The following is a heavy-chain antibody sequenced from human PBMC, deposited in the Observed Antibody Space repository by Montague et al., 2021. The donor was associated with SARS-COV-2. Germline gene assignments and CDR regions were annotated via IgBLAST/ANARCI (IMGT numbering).Heavy chain of an antibody. V-gene: IGHV4-59*12. CDR2: IYYRGST. CDR3: ARGAPTITMIVVVFTGAGWYFDL. Sequence: SETLSLTCTVSGDSINSSYWSWIRQPPGQGLEWIGYIYYRGSTNYNPSLETRVTISVDPSKNQFSLKLSSVTAADTAVYYCARGAPTITMIVVVFTGAGWYFDLWGRGTLVTVSS. CDR1: GDSINSSY. J-gene: IGHJ2*01. D-gene: IGHD3-22*01.